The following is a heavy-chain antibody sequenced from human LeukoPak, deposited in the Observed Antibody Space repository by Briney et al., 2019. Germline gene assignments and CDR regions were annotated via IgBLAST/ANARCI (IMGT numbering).Heavy chain of an antibody. J-gene: IGHJ1*01. D-gene: IGHD6-13*01. Sequence: GESLKISCNGSGYXFTNSWICWVRQMPGKGLEWMGIIYPDDSDTRYSPSFQGQVIISADKSISTAYLQWSSLKASDTAIYYCARQITGYNSWHPFQHWGQGTLVTVSS. CDR2: IYPDDSDT. CDR3: ARQITGYNSWHPFQH. V-gene: IGHV5-51*01. CDR1: GYXFTNSW.